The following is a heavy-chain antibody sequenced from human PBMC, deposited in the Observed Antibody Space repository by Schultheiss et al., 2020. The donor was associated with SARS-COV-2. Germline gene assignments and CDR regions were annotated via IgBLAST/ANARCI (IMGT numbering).Heavy chain of an antibody. D-gene: IGHD2-15*01. V-gene: IGHV4-38-2*02. CDR1: GDSISSGYY. CDR2: ISHSGSA. CDR3: ATEVAARSTGGRYFDL. J-gene: IGHJ2*01. Sequence: SETLSLTCTVSGDSISSGYYWGWIRQPPGKGLEWIGCISHSGSAYYNPSLKSRVTISVDTSKNQFSLKLSSVTAADTAVYYCATEVAARSTGGRYFDLWGRGTLVTVSS.